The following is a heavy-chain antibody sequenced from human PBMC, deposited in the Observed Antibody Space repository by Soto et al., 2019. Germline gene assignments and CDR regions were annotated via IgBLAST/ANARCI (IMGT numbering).Heavy chain of an antibody. CDR1: GGTFSSYT. CDR2: IIPILGIA. D-gene: IGHD6-13*01. V-gene: IGHV1-69*08. CDR3: ARDRRGYSSRWSGFDP. J-gene: IGHJ5*02. Sequence: QVQLVQSGAEVKKPGSSVKVSCKASGGTFSSYTISWVRQAPGQGLEWMGRIIPILGIANYAQKFQGRVTITADKSTSTAYMELSSLRSEDTAVYYCARDRRGYSSRWSGFDPWGQGTLVTVSS.